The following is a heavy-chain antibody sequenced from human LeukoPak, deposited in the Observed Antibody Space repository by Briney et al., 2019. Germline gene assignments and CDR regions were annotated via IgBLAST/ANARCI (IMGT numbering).Heavy chain of an antibody. V-gene: IGHV4-34*01. J-gene: IGHJ1*01. D-gene: IGHD3-22*01. CDR3: ASDGNYYDSSGYQYFQH. CDR2: INHSGST. CDR1: GGSFSGYY. Sequence: SETLSLTCAVYGGSFSGYYWSWIRPPPGKGLEWIGEINHSGSTNYNPSLKSRVTISVDTSKNQFSLKLSSVTAADTAVYYCASDGNYYDSSGYQYFQHWGQGTLVTVSS.